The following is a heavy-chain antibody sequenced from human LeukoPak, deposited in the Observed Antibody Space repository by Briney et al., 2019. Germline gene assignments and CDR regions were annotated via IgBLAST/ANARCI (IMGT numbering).Heavy chain of an antibody. V-gene: IGHV3-43*02. Sequence: PGRSLRLSCAASGFTFDDYAMHWVRQAPGKGLEWVSLISGDGGSTYYADSVKGRFTISRDNSKNSLYLQMNSLRTEDTALYYCAKDMRELRLLGYYYYYGMDVWGQGTTVTVSS. J-gene: IGHJ6*02. CDR1: GFTFDDYA. CDR3: AKDMRELRLLGYYYYYGMDV. D-gene: IGHD1-26*01. CDR2: ISGDGGST.